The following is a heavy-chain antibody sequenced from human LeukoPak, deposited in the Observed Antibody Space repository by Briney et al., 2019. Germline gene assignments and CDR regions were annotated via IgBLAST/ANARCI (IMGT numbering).Heavy chain of an antibody. D-gene: IGHD3-16*01. J-gene: IGHJ4*02. CDR1: GYKFTDDY. Sequence: ASVKVSCKASGYKFTDDYMHWVRQAPGQGFEFMGWINPDSGFTNYAQKFKGRVTMTRDTSISTAYLEVGSLTSDDTAVYYCAPTAEAYTSWWKVWGQGTLVTVSS. V-gene: IGHV1-2*02. CDR3: APTAEAYTSWWKV. CDR2: INPDSGFT.